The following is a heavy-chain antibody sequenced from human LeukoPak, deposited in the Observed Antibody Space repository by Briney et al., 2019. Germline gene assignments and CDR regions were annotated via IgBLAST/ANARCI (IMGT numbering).Heavy chain of an antibody. CDR1: GGSISSSSYY. D-gene: IGHD2-2*01. J-gene: IGHJ4*02. V-gene: IGHV4-39*01. CDR2: IYYSGST. Sequence: SETLSLTCTVSGGSISSSSYYWGWIRQPPGKGLEWIGTIYYSGSTYYNPSLKSRVTISVDTSKNQFSLKLSSVTAADTAVYYCARQTQSRYAPAGYYFDYWGQGTLVTVSS. CDR3: ARQTQSRYAPAGYYFDY.